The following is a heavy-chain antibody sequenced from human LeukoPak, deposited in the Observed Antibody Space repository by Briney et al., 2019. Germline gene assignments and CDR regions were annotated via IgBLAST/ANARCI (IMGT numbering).Heavy chain of an antibody. V-gene: IGHV4-39*01. CDR2: IYYSGST. D-gene: IGHD6-19*01. Sequence: TSETLSLTCTVSGGSISSSSYYWGWIRQPPGKGLEWIGSIYYSGSTYYNPSLKSRVTISVDTSKNQFSLKLSSVTAADTAVYYCARRSLDSSGWRQDSHFDYWGQGTLVTVSS. CDR1: GGSISSSSYY. J-gene: IGHJ4*02. CDR3: ARRSLDSSGWRQDSHFDY.